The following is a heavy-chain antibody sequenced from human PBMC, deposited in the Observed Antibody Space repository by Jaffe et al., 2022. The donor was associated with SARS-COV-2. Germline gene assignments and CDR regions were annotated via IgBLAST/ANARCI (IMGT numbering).Heavy chain of an antibody. CDR1: GGSISSGNYY. J-gene: IGHJ6*02. D-gene: IGHD3-10*01. Sequence: QVQLQESGPGLVKPSQTLSLTCTVSGGSISSGNYYWSWVRQPAGKGLEWIGHVYATGSADYNPSLRSRVTISVDTSQNQFSLRLSSVTAADTAVYYCARAPYGFVLSFYSYFGMDVWGQGTTVTVSS. V-gene: IGHV4-61*02. CDR3: ARAPYGFVLSFYSYFGMDV. CDR2: VYATGSA.